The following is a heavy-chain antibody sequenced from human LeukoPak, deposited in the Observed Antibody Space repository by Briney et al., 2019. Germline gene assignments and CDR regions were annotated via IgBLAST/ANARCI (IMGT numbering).Heavy chain of an antibody. Sequence: PSQTLSLTCTVSGGSISSGGYYWSWIRQHPGKGLEWIGYTYYSGSTYYNPSLKSRVTISVDTSKNQFSLKLSSVTAADTAVYYCASEYSSSNWFDPWGQGTLVTVSS. V-gene: IGHV4-31*03. D-gene: IGHD6-6*01. CDR3: ASEYSSSNWFDP. CDR1: GGSISSGGYY. CDR2: TYYSGST. J-gene: IGHJ5*02.